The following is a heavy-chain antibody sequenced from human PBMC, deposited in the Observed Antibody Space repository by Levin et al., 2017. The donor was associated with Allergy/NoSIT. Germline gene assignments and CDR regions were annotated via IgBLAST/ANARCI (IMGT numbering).Heavy chain of an antibody. J-gene: IGHJ5*02. CDR3: ARDLWFGELFWFDP. Sequence: SQTLSLSCTVSGGSISSYYWSWIRPPPGKGLEWIGYIYYSGSTNYNPSLKSRVTISVDTSKNQFSLKLSSVTAADTAVYYCARDLWFGELFWFDPWGQGTLVTVSS. CDR2: IYYSGST. CDR1: GGSISSYY. V-gene: IGHV4-59*01. D-gene: IGHD3-10*01.